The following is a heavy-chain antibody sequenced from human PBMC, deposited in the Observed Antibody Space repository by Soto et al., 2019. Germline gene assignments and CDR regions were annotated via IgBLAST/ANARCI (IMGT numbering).Heavy chain of an antibody. CDR1: GGFVNSDTHS. CDR2: IYSGGST. Sequence: ASETLSLTCTVSGGFVNSDTHSWSWIRQTPGKRLEWIGFIYSGGSTKNPSLRSRVTMSVDTSKNQFSLKLRSVIVADTAVYHCARFVRSCSATTCSTRADVWGQGITVTVSS. CDR3: ARFVRSCSATTCSTRADV. J-gene: IGHJ6*02. D-gene: IGHD2-2*01. V-gene: IGHV4-61*01.